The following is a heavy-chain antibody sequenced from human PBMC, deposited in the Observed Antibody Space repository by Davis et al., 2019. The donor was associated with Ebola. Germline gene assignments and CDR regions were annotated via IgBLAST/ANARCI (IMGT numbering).Heavy chain of an antibody. CDR3: AREETVLEWLPLNY. Sequence: PGESLKISCAASGFTFSSYAMHWVRQAPGKGLEWVAVISYDGSNKYYADSVKGRFTISRDNSKNTLYLQMNSLRAEDTAVYYCAREETVLEWLPLNYWGQGTLVTVSS. V-gene: IGHV3-30-3*01. CDR2: ISYDGSNK. D-gene: IGHD3-3*01. CDR1: GFTFSSYA. J-gene: IGHJ4*02.